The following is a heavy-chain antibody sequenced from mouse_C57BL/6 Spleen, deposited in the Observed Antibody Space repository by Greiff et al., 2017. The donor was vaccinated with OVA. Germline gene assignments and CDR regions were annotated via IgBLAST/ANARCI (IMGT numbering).Heavy chain of an antibody. D-gene: IGHD1-1*01. V-gene: IGHV1-64*01. Sequence: QVQLQQPGAELVKPGASVKLSCKASGYTFTSYWMHWVKQRPGQGLEWIGMIHPNSGSTNYNEKFKSKATLTVDKSSSTAYMQLSSLTSEDSAVYYCARETTVVARGVGFAYWGQGTLVTVSA. CDR1: GYTFTSYW. CDR3: ARETTVVARGVGFAY. J-gene: IGHJ3*01. CDR2: IHPNSGST.